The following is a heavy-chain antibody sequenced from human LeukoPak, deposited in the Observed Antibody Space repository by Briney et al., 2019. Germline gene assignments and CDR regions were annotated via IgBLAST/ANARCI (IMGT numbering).Heavy chain of an antibody. D-gene: IGHD6-19*01. CDR3: ARVIAVAGAFNAFDI. Sequence: NPSETLSLTCTVSGGSISSYYWSWIRQPPGKGLEWIGYIYYSGSTNYNPSLKSRVTISVDTSKNQFSLKLKSVTAADTAVYYCARVIAVAGAFNAFDIWGQGTVVTVSS. CDR1: GGSISSYY. V-gene: IGHV4-59*01. J-gene: IGHJ3*02. CDR2: IYYSGST.